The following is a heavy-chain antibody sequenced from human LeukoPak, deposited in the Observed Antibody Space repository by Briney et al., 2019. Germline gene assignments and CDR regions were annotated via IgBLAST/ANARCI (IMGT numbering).Heavy chain of an antibody. CDR3: ARGSSGWLYYFDY. J-gene: IGHJ4*02. V-gene: IGHV4-38-2*02. CDR1: GYSISSGYY. CDR2: IYHSGRT. D-gene: IGHD6-19*01. Sequence: SETLSLTCTVSGYSISSGYYWGWIRQPPGKGLEWIGSIYHSGRTYYNPSLKSRVTISVDTSKNQFSLKLSSVTAADTAVYYCARGSSGWLYYFDYWGQGTLVTVSS.